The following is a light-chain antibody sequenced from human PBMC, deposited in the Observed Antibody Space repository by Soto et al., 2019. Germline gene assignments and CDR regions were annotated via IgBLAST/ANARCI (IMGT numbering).Light chain of an antibody. V-gene: IGLV2-14*01. Sequence: QSALTQPASVSGSPGQSITITCTGTDVGAHRFVSWYQQVPGTAPKLLIYEVINRPSGISHRFSGSKAGNTASLTISWLQAGDEADYCCSTYTIASTSFGGVTRSPS. CDR1: DVGAHRF. CDR2: EVI. J-gene: IGLJ2*01. CDR3: STYTIASTS.